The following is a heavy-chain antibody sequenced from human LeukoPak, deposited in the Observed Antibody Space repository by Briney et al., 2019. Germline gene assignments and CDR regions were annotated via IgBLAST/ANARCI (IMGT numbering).Heavy chain of an antibody. CDR1: GYTFTNDY. D-gene: IGHD5-18*01. CDR3: AREIGPRQLHLWGSAFDY. V-gene: IGHV1-46*01. Sequence: ASVKVSCKASGYTFTNDYMHWVRQAPGQGLEWMGIINPSGGGTSYAQKFQGRLTMTRDTSTTTVYMELSSLRSEDTAMYYCAREIGPRQLHLWGSAFDYWGQGTLVTVSS. J-gene: IGHJ4*02. CDR2: INPSGGGT.